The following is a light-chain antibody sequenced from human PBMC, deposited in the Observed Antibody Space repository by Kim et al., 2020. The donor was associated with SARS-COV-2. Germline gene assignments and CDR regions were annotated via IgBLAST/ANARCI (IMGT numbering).Light chain of an antibody. CDR1: QSVSSY. CDR2: DAS. CDR3: QQRSNWPFALT. V-gene: IGKV3-11*01. Sequence: EIVLTQSPATLSLSPGERATLSCRASQSVSSYLAWYQQKPGQAPRLLIYDASNRATGIPARFSGSGSGTDFTLTISSLEPEDFAVYYCQQRSNWPFALTFGGGTKVEI. J-gene: IGKJ4*01.